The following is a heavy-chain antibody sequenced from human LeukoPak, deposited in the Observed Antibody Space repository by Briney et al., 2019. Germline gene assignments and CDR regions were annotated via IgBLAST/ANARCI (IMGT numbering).Heavy chain of an antibody. Sequence: SETLSLTCAVYDGSFSGYYWSWIRQPPGKGLEWIGEINHSGSTNYNPSLKSRVTISVDTSKNQFSLKVTSVTAADTAMYYCVRGATVAGYWGQGTLVAVSS. CDR1: DGSFSGYY. CDR3: VRGATVAGY. V-gene: IGHV4-34*01. CDR2: INHSGST. D-gene: IGHD4-11*01. J-gene: IGHJ4*02.